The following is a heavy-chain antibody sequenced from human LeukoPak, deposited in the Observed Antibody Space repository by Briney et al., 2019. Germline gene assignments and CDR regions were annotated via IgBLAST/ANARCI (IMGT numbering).Heavy chain of an antibody. Sequence: GRSLRLSCAASGFTFDDYAMHWVRQAPGKGLEWVSGISWNSGSIGYADSVKGRFTIPRDNAKNSLYLQMNSLRAEDTALYYCAKDLRGTDYWGQGTLVTVSS. D-gene: IGHD4-17*01. CDR1: GFTFDDYA. J-gene: IGHJ4*02. CDR2: ISWNSGSI. CDR3: AKDLRGTDY. V-gene: IGHV3-9*01.